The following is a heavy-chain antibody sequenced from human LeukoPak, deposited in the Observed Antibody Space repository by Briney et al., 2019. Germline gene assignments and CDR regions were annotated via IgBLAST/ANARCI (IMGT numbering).Heavy chain of an antibody. CDR1: GYTFTGYY. V-gene: IGHV1-2*06. CDR2: INPNSGGT. J-gene: IGHJ3*02. Sequence: GASVKVSCKASGYTFTGYYMHWVRQAPGQGLEWMGRINPNSGGTNYAQKFQGRVTMTRDTSNSTAYMELSRLRSDDTAVYYCARELAIDAFDIWGQGTMVTVSS. CDR3: ARELAIDAFDI.